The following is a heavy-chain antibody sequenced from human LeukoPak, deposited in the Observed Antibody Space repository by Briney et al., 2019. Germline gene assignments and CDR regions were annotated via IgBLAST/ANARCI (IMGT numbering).Heavy chain of an antibody. D-gene: IGHD5-24*01. V-gene: IGHV3-72*01. CDR2: TRNKANSCTT. CDR1: GFTFNDHY. J-gene: IGHJ4*02. Sequence: GGSLRLXCAASGFTFNDHYMDWVRQAPGKELEWVGRTRNKANSCTTEYAASVRGRFTISRDDSKNSLYLQMNSLKTEDTAVYYCARGDDYNRRSFDYWGQGTLVTVSS. CDR3: ARGDDYNRRSFDY.